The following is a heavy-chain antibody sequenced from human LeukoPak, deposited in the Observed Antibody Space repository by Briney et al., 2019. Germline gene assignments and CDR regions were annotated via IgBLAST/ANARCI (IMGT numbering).Heavy chain of an antibody. CDR3: ARVGGSYSVDY. J-gene: IGHJ4*02. CDR1: GFTFSDYY. Sequence: GGSLRLSCAASGFTFSDYYMSWIRQAPGKGLEWVSYISNTGSTTHYADSVKGRFTISRDNAKNSLHLQMNSLRAEDTAVYYCARVGGSYSVDYWGQGTLVTVSS. V-gene: IGHV3-11*04. CDR2: ISNTGSTT. D-gene: IGHD1-26*01.